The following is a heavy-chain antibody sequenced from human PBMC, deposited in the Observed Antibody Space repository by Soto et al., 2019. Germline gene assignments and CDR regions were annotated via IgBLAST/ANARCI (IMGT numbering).Heavy chain of an antibody. CDR2: IYYSGST. Sequence: LAALSLTCAVSGGSISSSSYYWGLIRKPPGKGLEWIGSIYYSGSTYYNPSLKSRVTISVDTSKNQFSLKLSSVTAADTAVYYFARHRTGRQQKNAHFDYWGQGTLVTGSS. J-gene: IGHJ4*02. V-gene: IGHV4-39*01. CDR3: ARHRTGRQQKNAHFDY. D-gene: IGHD6-13*01. CDR1: GGSISSSSYY.